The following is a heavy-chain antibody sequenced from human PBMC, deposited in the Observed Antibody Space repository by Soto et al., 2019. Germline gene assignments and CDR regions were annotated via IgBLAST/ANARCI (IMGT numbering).Heavy chain of an antibody. CDR1: GGSFSGYY. CDR2: INHSGST. Sequence: SSETLSLTCAVYGGSFSGYYWSWIRQPPGKGLEWIGEINHSGSTNYNPSLKGRVTISVDTSKNQFSLKLSSVTAADTAVYYCASRRSGSNGSGSYYKIHYGMDVWGQGTTVTVSS. D-gene: IGHD3-10*01. J-gene: IGHJ6*02. V-gene: IGHV4-34*01. CDR3: ASRRSGSNGSGSYYKIHYGMDV.